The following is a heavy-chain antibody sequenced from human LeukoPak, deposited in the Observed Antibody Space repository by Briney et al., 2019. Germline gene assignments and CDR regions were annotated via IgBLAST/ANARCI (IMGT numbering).Heavy chain of an antibody. D-gene: IGHD3-10*01. J-gene: IGHJ4*02. CDR3: ARGIRSYYGSGSLNY. CDR2: MNPKSGNT. CDR1: VYTFTTYD. V-gene: IGHV1-8*01. Sequence: GASVKVSCKASVYTFTTYDINWVRQATGQGRGCMGWMNPKSGNTGYAQKFQGRVTMTRNTSISTAYMELSSLRSEDTAVYYCARGIRSYYGSGSLNYWGQGTLVTVSS.